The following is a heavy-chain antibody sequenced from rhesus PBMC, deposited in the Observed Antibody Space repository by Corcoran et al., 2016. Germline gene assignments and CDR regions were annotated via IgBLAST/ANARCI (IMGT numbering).Heavy chain of an antibody. CDR3: ASKDSGSYYSDWYFDL. V-gene: IGHV4-93*02. D-gene: IGHD3-16*01. CDR2: IYGRGEST. Sequence: QVQLQESGPAVVKPSETLSLTCAVSGGSISSSNWWSWIRQPPGKGLAWIGRIYGRGESTEYNPSLKSRVTISIDTSKNQFSLKLSSGTAADTAVYYCASKDSGSYYSDWYFDLWGPGTPITISS. J-gene: IGHJ2*01. CDR1: GGSISSSNW.